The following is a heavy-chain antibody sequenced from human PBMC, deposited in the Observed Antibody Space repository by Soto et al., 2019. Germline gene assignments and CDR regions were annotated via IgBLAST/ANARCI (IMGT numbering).Heavy chain of an antibody. CDR3: YIDGY. J-gene: IGHJ4*02. Sequence: QVQLQESGPGLVKPSETLSLTCTVSGDSIRSSSHYWAWNRQPPGKGLEWIGGFYYGGSPYYNSSLKSRVTMSVDTSKNHFSLNLNSVTAADTAVYYCYIDGYWGQGTLVTVSS. CDR2: FYYGGSP. CDR1: GDSIRSSSHY. V-gene: IGHV4-39*02. D-gene: IGHD2-2*02.